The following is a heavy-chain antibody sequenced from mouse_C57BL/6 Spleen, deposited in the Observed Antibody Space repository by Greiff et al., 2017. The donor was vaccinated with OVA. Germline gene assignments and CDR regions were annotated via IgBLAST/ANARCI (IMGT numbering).Heavy chain of an antibody. CDR1: GFTFSDYY. Sequence: EVQVVESEGGLVQPGSSMKLSCTASGFTFSDYYMAWVRQVPEKGLEWVANINYDGSSTYYLDSLKSRFIISRDNAKNILYLQMSSLKSEDTATYYCARDHYYGSTPFDYWGQGTTLTVSS. CDR2: INYDGSST. CDR3: ARDHYYGSTPFDY. J-gene: IGHJ2*01. D-gene: IGHD1-1*01. V-gene: IGHV5-16*01.